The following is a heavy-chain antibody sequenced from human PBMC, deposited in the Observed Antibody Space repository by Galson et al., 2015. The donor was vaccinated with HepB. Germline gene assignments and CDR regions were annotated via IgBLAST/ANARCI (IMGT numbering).Heavy chain of an antibody. CDR1: GYSFGNYP. CDR3: ARDMAVAGSFDY. V-gene: IGHV1-3*04. D-gene: IGHD6-19*01. CDR2: INTGNDKT. Sequence: SVKVSCKASGYSFGNYPMHWVRQAPGQRLEWMGWINTGNDKTKYSPRFQGRVTITRDTSASTAYMELSSLKSEDTAVYYCARDMAVAGSFDYWGQGTLVTVSS. J-gene: IGHJ4*02.